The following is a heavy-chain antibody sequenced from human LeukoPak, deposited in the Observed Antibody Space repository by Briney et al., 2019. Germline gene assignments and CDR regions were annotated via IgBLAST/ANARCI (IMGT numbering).Heavy chain of an antibody. D-gene: IGHD6-13*01. Sequence: GSLRLSCAASGFTFNSYAMSWIRQPPGKGLEWIGNIYYSGSTNYNPSLKSRVTISVDTSKNQFSLKLNSVTAADTAVYYCARQYSSNWYTYWGQGTLVTVSS. CDR1: GFTFNSYA. CDR3: ARQYSSNWYTY. CDR2: IYYSGST. V-gene: IGHV4-59*01. J-gene: IGHJ4*02.